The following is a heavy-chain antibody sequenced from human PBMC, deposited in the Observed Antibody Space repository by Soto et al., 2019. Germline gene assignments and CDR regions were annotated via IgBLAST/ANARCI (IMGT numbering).Heavy chain of an antibody. V-gene: IGHV3-33*01. CDR3: ARDVNNNWSFDS. Sequence: QVQLVESGGGVVQPGRSLRLSCAASGFTFSNYGMHWVRQVPGKGLEWVTITWHDGSKKYYAESVKGRFAISRDNHKNMLYLQVNSLRAEDTAVYYCARDVNNNWSFDSWGRGTLVTVSS. D-gene: IGHD1-20*01. CDR1: GFTFSNYG. CDR2: TWHDGSKK. J-gene: IGHJ4*02.